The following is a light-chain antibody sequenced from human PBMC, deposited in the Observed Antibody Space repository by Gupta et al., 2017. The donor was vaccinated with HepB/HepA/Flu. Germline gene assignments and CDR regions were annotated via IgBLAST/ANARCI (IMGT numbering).Light chain of an antibody. J-gene: IGLJ2*01. CDR1: RSNIGAGYD. CDR3: QSYDSSLSGYVV. Sequence: SVLTQPLSVSGAPGQRVTISCTGSRSNIGAGYDVHWYQKLPGTAPKLLIYGNSNRPSGAPDRFSGSKSGTSASLAITGLQDEDEADDYCQSYDSSLSGYVVVGGGTKLTVL. V-gene: IGLV1-40*01. CDR2: GNS.